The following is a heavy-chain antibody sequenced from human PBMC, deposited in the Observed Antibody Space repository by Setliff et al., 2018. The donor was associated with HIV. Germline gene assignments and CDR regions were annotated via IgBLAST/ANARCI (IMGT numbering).Heavy chain of an antibody. V-gene: IGHV4-61*01. Sequence: SETLSLTCTVSGGSVSSGTYYWTWIRQPPGKGLEWIGYIYYSGSTNYNPSLKTRVTVSADTSKNQFSLKLSSVTAADTAVYYCARENTVVIYYYGMDVWGQGTTVTVSS. CDR1: GGSVSSGTYY. CDR3: ARENTVVIYYYGMDV. D-gene: IGHD2-15*01. CDR2: IYYSGST. J-gene: IGHJ6*02.